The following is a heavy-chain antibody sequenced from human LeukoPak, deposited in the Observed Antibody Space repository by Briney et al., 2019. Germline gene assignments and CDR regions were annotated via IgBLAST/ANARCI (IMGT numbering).Heavy chain of an antibody. J-gene: IGHJ4*02. V-gene: IGHV1-2*02. D-gene: IGHD2-8*02. CDR1: GYTFTVYY. Sequence: GASVKVSCKVSGYTFTVYYVHWVRQAPGQGLEWMGWINPNSGDTDSAQKFQGRVTMTRDTSITTAYMELSRLTSDDTAVYYCAKDLGQTYSYGTGGLDQWGQGTLVTVSP. CDR3: AKDLGQTYSYGTGGLDQ. CDR2: INPNSGDT.